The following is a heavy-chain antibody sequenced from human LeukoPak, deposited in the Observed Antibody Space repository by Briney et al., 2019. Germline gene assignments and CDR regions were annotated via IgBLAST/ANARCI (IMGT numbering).Heavy chain of an antibody. CDR2: INHSGST. CDR3: ARVPRESRSYYDFWSGYHPDLYYFDY. J-gene: IGHJ4*02. V-gene: IGHV4-34*01. D-gene: IGHD3-3*01. CDR1: GGSFSGYY. Sequence: ASETLSLTCAVYGGSFSGYYWSWIRQPPGKGLEWIGEINHSGSTNYNPSLKSRVTISVDTSKNQFSLKLSSVTAADTAVYYCARVPRESRSYYDFWSGYHPDLYYFDYWGQGTLVTVSS.